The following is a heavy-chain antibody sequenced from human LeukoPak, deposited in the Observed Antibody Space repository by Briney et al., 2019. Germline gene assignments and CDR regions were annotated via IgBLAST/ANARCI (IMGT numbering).Heavy chain of an antibody. CDR1: VGTFSGDT. CDR3: ARDPYCSSTSCYTDWFDP. Sequence: SVKVSCMASVGTFSGDTVSRVRQTPGPGLEWRGRIYPILGIANYVQKFQGRVTITPHKSPSTAYMELSSLRSENTAVYYCARDPYCSSTSCYTDWFDPWGQGTLVTVSS. D-gene: IGHD2-2*02. J-gene: IGHJ5*02. CDR2: IYPILGIA. V-gene: IGHV1-69*10.